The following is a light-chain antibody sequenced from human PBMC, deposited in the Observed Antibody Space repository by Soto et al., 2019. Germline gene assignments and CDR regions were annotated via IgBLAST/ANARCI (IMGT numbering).Light chain of an antibody. CDR3: QQYDDWPWT. CDR2: GAS. CDR1: QSVSSN. Sequence: EIVMTQFPATPSVSPGERATLSCRASQSVSSNLAWYQQKPGQAPRLLIYGASTRATGITARFSGSGSGTEFTLTISSLQSEDFAVYHCQQYDDWPWTFGQGTKVEIK. V-gene: IGKV3-15*01. J-gene: IGKJ1*01.